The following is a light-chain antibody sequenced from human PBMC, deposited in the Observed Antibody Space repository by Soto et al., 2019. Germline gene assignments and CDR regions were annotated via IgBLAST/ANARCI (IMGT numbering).Light chain of an antibody. CDR3: QQYNKWHPYT. CDR2: GAY. Sequence: EIVMTQSPATLSVSPGDRATLSCRASQSVSSNLAWYQQKPGQAPRLLIYGAYSSATGIPARFSGSGSGPEFTLTRSSLQSEDFAFYYCQQYNKWHPYTFGQGTKREIK. CDR1: QSVSSN. J-gene: IGKJ2*01. V-gene: IGKV3-15*01.